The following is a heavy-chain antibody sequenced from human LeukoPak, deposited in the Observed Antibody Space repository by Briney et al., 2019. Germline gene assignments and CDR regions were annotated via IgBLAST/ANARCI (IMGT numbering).Heavy chain of an antibody. V-gene: IGHV3-23*01. CDR2: ISGSGGST. D-gene: IGHD3-16*01. J-gene: IGHJ4*02. Sequence: TGGSLRLSCAASGFAFSSYAMSWVRQAPGKGLEWVSAISGSGGSTYYADSVKGRFTISRDNSKNTLYLQMNSLRAEDTAVYYCAKDLSFLRSIWAFDYWGQGTLVTVSS. CDR3: AKDLSFLRSIWAFDY. CDR1: GFAFSSYA.